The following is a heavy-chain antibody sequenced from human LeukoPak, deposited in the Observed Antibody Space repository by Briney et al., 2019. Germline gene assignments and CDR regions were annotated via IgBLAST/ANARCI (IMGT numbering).Heavy chain of an antibody. CDR3: ALGEWYYDYVWGSYRPSLFDY. D-gene: IGHD3-16*02. CDR1: GGSISSSSYY. J-gene: IGHJ4*02. V-gene: IGHV4-39*07. CDR2: INHSGST. Sequence: SETLSLTCTVSGGSISSSSYYWGWIRQPPGKGLEWIGEINHSGSTNYNPSLKSRVTISVDTSKNQFSLKLSSVTAADTAVYYCALGEWYYDYVWGSYRPSLFDYWGQGTLVTVSS.